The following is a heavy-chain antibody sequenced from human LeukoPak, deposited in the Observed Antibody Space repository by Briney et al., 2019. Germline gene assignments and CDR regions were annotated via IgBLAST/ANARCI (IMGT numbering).Heavy chain of an antibody. CDR1: GYRFTSYW. CDR2: IYPGDSDT. CDR3: ARLSGYCSGGSCYLIDY. Sequence: GESLKISCKGSGYRFTSYWIGWVRQMPGKGLEWMGIIYPGDSDTRYSPSFQGQVTISADKSISTAYLQWSSLKASDTAMYYCARLSGYCSGGSCYLIDYWGQGTLVTVSS. V-gene: IGHV5-51*01. D-gene: IGHD2-15*01. J-gene: IGHJ4*02.